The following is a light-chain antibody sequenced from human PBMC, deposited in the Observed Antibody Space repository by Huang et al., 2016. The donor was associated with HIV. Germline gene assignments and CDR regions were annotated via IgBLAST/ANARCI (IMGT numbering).Light chain of an antibody. Sequence: DIVMTQSPDSLAVSLGERATINCKSSQSVLYSSNNKNYLAWYQQKPGQPPKLLIYWVSTRESGVPDRFSGSGSGTDFTLTISSLQAEDVAVYYCQQYYSTPFFGGGTKVEIK. J-gene: IGKJ4*01. CDR2: WVS. CDR3: QQYYSTPF. V-gene: IGKV4-1*01. CDR1: QSVLYSSNNKNY.